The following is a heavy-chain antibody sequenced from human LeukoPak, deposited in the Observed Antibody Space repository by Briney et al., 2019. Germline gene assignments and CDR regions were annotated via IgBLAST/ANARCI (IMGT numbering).Heavy chain of an antibody. D-gene: IGHD1-26*01. V-gene: IGHV1-8*02. Sequence: ASVKVSCKASGYTFSNYGISWVRQATGQGLEWMGWMSPNSGNTGYAQKFQGRVTMTRNTSISTAYMELSSLRSEDTAVYYCTRGRHSGSYVFDYWGQGTLVTVSS. CDR2: MSPNSGNT. CDR3: TRGRHSGSYVFDY. J-gene: IGHJ4*02. CDR1: GYTFSNYG.